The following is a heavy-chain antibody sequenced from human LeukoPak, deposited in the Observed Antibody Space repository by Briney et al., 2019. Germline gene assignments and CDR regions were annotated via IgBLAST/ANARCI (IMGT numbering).Heavy chain of an antibody. Sequence: SVKVSCKASGGTFSSYAISWVRQAPGQGLEWMGGIIPIFGTANYAQKFQGRVTITADESTSTAYMELSSLGSEDTAVYYCARDRSGGNYYYYYYMDVWGKGTTVTVSS. D-gene: IGHD4-23*01. V-gene: IGHV1-69*13. CDR3: ARDRSGGNYYYYYYMDV. J-gene: IGHJ6*03. CDR1: GGTFSSYA. CDR2: IIPIFGTA.